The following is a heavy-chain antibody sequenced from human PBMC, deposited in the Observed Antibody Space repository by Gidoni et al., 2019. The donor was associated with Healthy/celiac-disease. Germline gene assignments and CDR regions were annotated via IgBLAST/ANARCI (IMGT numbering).Heavy chain of an antibody. Sequence: QVQLVESGGGVVQPGRSLRLSCAASGFPFISYGMHRVRQAPGKGLEWVAVIWYDGSNKYYADSVKGRFTISRDNSKNTLYLQMNSLRAEDTAVYYCARDPEGDYEGSLGPWGQGTLVTVSS. CDR3: ARDPEGDYEGSLGP. V-gene: IGHV3-33*01. CDR1: GFPFISYG. CDR2: IWYDGSNK. D-gene: IGHD4-17*01. J-gene: IGHJ5*02.